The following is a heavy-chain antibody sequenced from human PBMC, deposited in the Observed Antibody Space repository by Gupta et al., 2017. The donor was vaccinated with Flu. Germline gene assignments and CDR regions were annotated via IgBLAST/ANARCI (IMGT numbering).Heavy chain of an antibody. CDR2: INHSGST. Sequence: QPPGKGLEWIGEINHSGSTNYNPSLKGRVTISVDTSKNQFSLKLSSVTAADTAVYYCASETKYDYYYYYMDVWGKGTTVTVSS. J-gene: IGHJ6*03. V-gene: IGHV4-34*01. D-gene: IGHD2-2*01. CDR3: ASETKYDYYYYYMDV.